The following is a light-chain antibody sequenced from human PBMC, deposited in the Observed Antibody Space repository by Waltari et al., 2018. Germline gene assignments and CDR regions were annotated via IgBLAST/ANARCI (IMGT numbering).Light chain of an antibody. Sequence: DIQMTQSPSSLSASVGVRVTITCQASQDISNYLNWYQQKPGKAPKLLIYDASNWETGVPSRFSGSGSGTDFTFTISSLQPEDIATYYCQQYDNLPITFGQGTRLEIK. CDR2: DAS. CDR3: QQYDNLPIT. J-gene: IGKJ5*01. V-gene: IGKV1-33*01. CDR1: QDISNY.